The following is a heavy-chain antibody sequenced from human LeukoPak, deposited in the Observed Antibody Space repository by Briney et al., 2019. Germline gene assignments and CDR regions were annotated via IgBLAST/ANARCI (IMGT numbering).Heavy chain of an antibody. CDR2: MSPNSGNT. CDR3: ASFQKQV. Sequence: ASVKVSCKASGYTFTSYEINWVRQATGQGLEWVGWMSPNSGNTGSAQKFQGRVTMTRNTSISTAYMELSSLRSEDTAVYYCASFQKQVWGQGTLVTVSS. V-gene: IGHV1-8*01. CDR1: GYTFTSYE. J-gene: IGHJ4*02.